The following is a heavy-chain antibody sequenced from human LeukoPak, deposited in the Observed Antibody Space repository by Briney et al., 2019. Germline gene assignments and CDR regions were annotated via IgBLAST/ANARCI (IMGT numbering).Heavy chain of an antibody. D-gene: IGHD6-25*01. CDR3: ARGAQRTDY. V-gene: IGHV3-64*01. J-gene: IGHJ4*02. CDR1: GDTFYTYG. Sequence: GGSLRLSCAASGDTFYTYGMHWVRQAPGEGLEYVSGISPDGGATYYAKSVKGRFTISRDNAKYMLYLQMDSLTPDDLAVYYCARGAQRTDYWGQGTLVTVSS. CDR2: ISPDGGAT.